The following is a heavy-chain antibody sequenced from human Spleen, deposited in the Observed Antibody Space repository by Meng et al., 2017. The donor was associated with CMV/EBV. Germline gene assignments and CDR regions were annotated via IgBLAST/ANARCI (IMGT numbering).Heavy chain of an antibody. CDR2: INPNSGGT. J-gene: IGHJ6*02. Sequence: ASVKVSCKASGYTFTGYYMHWVRQAPGQGLEWMGWINPNSGGTNYAQKFQGRVTMTRDTSITTAYMELSRLRSDDTALYYCARVYYDSSGYYSDHYYGMDVWGQGTTVTVSS. CDR3: ARVYYDSSGYYSDHYYGMDV. CDR1: GYTFTGYY. D-gene: IGHD3-22*01. V-gene: IGHV1-2*02.